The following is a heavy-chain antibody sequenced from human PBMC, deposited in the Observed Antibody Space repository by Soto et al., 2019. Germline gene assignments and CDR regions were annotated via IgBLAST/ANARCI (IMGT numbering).Heavy chain of an antibody. CDR1: GYNFGNYW. D-gene: IGHD1-7*01. V-gene: IGHV5-51*01. J-gene: IGHJ6*02. CDR2: INPGDSGT. CDR3: ARQHTSNWNYHNYYYYYGMDV. Sequence: PGESLKISCKGSGYNFGNYWIGWVRQMPGKGLEWMGVINPGDSGTTYSPSFQGQVTTSADKSISTAYLQWSSLKASDTAVYYCARQHTSNWNYHNYYYYYGMDVWGQGTTVTVSS.